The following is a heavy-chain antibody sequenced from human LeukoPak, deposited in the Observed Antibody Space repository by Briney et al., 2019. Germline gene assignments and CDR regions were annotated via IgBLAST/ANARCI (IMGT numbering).Heavy chain of an antibody. CDR2: INPNSGDT. Sequence: ASVKVSCKASGYSFTGYYMHWVRQAPGQGLEWMGWINPNSGDTNYAQKFQGRVTMTRDTSISTAYMELSRLRFDDTAVYYCARADTYYYYMDVWGKGTSVTVSS. CDR3: ARADTYYYYMDV. CDR1: GYSFTGYY. J-gene: IGHJ6*03. D-gene: IGHD3-9*01. V-gene: IGHV1-2*02.